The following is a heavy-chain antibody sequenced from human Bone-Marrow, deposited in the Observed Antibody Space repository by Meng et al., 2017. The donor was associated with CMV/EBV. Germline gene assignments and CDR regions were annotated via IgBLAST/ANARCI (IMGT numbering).Heavy chain of an antibody. Sequence: GGSLRLSCAASGFTFSSYAMSWVRQAPGKGLEWVSAISGSGGSTYYADSVKGRFTISRDNSKNTLYLQMNSLRAEDTAVYYCAKGSSQNDLIVVVPAAIVPYIDYWGQGTLVTVS. J-gene: IGHJ4*02. D-gene: IGHD2-2*02. V-gene: IGHV3-23*01. CDR3: AKGSSQNDLIVVVPAAIVPYIDY. CDR2: ISGSGGST. CDR1: GFTFSSYA.